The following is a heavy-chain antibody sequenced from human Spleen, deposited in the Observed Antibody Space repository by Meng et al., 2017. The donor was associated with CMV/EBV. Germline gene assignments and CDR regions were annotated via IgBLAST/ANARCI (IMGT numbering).Heavy chain of an antibody. CDR1: GYTFTSYD. D-gene: IGHD2-21*01. CDR2: MNPNSGNT. J-gene: IGHJ5*02. CDR3: ATIAYCGGDCYQIHPLYDH. Sequence: ASVKVSCKASGYTFTSYDINWVRQATGQGLEWMGWMNPNSGNTGYAQKFQGRVTLTTDTSTSIASMELRSLRSDDTAVYYCATIAYCGGDCYQIHPLYDHWGQGTLVTVSS. V-gene: IGHV1-8*01.